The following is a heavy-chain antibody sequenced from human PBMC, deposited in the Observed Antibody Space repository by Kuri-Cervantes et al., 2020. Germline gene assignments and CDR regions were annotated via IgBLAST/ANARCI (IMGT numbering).Heavy chain of an antibody. CDR1: GFKFSGFA. D-gene: IGHD3-10*01. V-gene: IGHV3-73*01. CDR2: IRSKTNSYAT. CDR3: TRGPGWFANYYYYGMDV. J-gene: IGHJ6*02. Sequence: GGSLRLSCAASGFKFSGFAIHWVRQASGKGLEWVGRIRSKTNSYATSYAASVKGRFTISRDDSKNTVYLQMNSLKTEDTAVYYCTRGPGWFANYYYYGMDVWGQGTTVTVSS.